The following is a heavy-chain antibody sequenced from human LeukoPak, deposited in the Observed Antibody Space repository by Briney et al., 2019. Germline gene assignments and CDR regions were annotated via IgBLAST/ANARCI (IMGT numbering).Heavy chain of an antibody. Sequence: SVKVSCKASGGTSSSYAISWVRQAPGQGLEWMGRIIPIFGTANYAQKFQGRVTITTDESTSTAYMELSSLRSEDTAVYYCARGYSSSWYDSDNWFDPWGQGTLVTVSS. CDR2: IIPIFGTA. CDR1: GGTSSSYA. CDR3: ARGYSSSWYDSDNWFDP. V-gene: IGHV1-69*05. J-gene: IGHJ5*02. D-gene: IGHD6-13*01.